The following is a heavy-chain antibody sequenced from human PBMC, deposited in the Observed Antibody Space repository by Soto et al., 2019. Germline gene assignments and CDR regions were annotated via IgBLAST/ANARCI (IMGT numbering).Heavy chain of an antibody. CDR2: IFPSDSDT. V-gene: IGHV5-51*01. CDR1: GYGFRTHW. CDR3: ATPGGFGMDV. J-gene: IGHJ6*02. D-gene: IGHD2-8*02. Sequence: VESLKISCKASGYGFRTHWIGWVRQLPGKGPEWMGIIFPSDSDTRYDPSFQGHVTISADMSINTAYLQWNRLKASDTAMYYCATPGGFGMDVWGQGTPVTVSS.